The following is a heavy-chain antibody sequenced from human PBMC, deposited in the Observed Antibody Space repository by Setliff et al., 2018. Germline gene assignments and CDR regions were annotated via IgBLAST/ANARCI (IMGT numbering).Heavy chain of an antibody. CDR2: ISTDDGDT. V-gene: IGHV1-18*01. CDR3: ARDWFCSGGDCSDVFDF. J-gene: IGHJ3*01. Sequence: ASVKVSCKASGYTFTTHGISWVRQAPGQGLEWMGWISTDDGDTNFAQKFQGRVTLTTDTSTGTAYMELRSLTFDDTAVYYCARDWFCSGGDCSDVFDFWGQWTMVTVS. D-gene: IGHD2-21*02. CDR1: GYTFTTHG.